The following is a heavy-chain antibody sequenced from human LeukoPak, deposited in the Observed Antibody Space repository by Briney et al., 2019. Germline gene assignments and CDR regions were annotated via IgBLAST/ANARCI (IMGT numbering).Heavy chain of an antibody. V-gene: IGHV3-30*18. J-gene: IGHJ4*02. D-gene: IGHD5-24*01. Sequence: GRSLRLSCAASGFTFSSYGMHWVRQAPGKGLEWVAVISYDGSNKYYADSVKGRFTISRDNSKNTLYLQMNSLRAEDTAVYYCAKDRDWYYFDYWGQGALVTVSS. CDR1: GFTFSSYG. CDR3: AKDRDWYYFDY. CDR2: ISYDGSNK.